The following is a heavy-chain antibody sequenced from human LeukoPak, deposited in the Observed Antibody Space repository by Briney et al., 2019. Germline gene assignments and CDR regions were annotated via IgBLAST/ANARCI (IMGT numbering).Heavy chain of an antibody. CDR3: ARGRWYCSGGSCFTDAFDI. CDR2: ISSSSTYI. CDR1: GFTFSSYS. V-gene: IGHV3-21*01. D-gene: IGHD2-15*01. Sequence: PGGSLRLSCAASGFTFSSYSMNWVSQAPGKGLEWVSSISSSSTYIYYADSVKGRFTISRDNAKNSLYLQMNSLRAEDTAVYYCARGRWYCSGGSCFTDAFDIWGQGTMVTVSS. J-gene: IGHJ3*02.